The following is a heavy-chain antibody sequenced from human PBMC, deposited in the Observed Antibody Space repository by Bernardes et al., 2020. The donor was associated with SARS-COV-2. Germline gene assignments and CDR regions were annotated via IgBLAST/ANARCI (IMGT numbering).Heavy chain of an antibody. CDR3: ARGISGYGSDY. Sequence: AAAKVSCKASGYTFTSDYLHWVRQAPGQGLEWMGILNPSSGHATSAQRFRGRLTMTRDTSTGTAYMELSSLGYEDTAVYYCARGISGYGSDYWGQGTLVTVSA. V-gene: IGHV1-46*03. CDR1: GYTFTSDY. D-gene: IGHD5-12*01. J-gene: IGHJ4*02. CDR2: LNPSSGHA.